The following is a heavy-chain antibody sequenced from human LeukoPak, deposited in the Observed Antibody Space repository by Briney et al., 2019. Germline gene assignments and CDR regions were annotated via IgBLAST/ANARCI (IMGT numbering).Heavy chain of an antibody. D-gene: IGHD5-24*01. V-gene: IGHV4-59*01. CDR3: ARVRIRGGYKRVHAFDI. CDR2: IYYSGST. Sequence: SETLSLTCTVSGGSISSYYWSWIRQPPGKGLEWIGYIYYSGSTNYNPSLKSRVTISVDTSKNQFSLKLSSVTAADTAVYYCARVRIRGGYKRVHAFDIWGQGTMVTVSS. CDR1: GGSISSYY. J-gene: IGHJ3*02.